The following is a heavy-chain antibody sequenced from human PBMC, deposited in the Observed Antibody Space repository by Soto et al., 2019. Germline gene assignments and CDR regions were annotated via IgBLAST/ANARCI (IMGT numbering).Heavy chain of an antibody. D-gene: IGHD4-17*01. Sequence: QVQLVQSGAEVKKPGSSVKVSCKASGGTFSSYAISWVRQAPGQGLEWMGGIIPIFGTANYAQKFQGRVTINADEYTSTAYMELSSLGSEDTAVYYCARGANDDYGDYFDYWGQGTLVTVSS. J-gene: IGHJ4*02. V-gene: IGHV1-69*12. CDR3: ARGANDDYGDYFDY. CDR1: GGTFSSYA. CDR2: IIPIFGTA.